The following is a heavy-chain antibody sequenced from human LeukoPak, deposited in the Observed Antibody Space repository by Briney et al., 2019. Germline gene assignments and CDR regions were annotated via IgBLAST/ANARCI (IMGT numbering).Heavy chain of an antibody. V-gene: IGHV1-2*02. CDR1: GYTFTGYY. Sequence: GASVKVSRKASGYTFTGYYMHWVRQAPGQGLEWMGWINPNSGGTNYAQKFQGRATMTRDTSISTAYMELSRLRSDDTAVYYCARGPRADYYYGMDVWGQGTTVTVSS. J-gene: IGHJ6*02. CDR3: ARGPRADYYYGMDV. CDR2: INPNSGGT.